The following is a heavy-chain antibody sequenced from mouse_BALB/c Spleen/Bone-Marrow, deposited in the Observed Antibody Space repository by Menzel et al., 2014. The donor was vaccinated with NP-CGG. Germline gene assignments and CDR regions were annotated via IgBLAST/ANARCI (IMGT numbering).Heavy chain of an antibody. CDR3: ARWDYYGYAMDY. CDR2: INPYNGGT. Sequence: VQLQQPGPELVKPGASMKISCKVSGYSFTGYTMNWVKQSHGKNLEWIGLINPYNGGTSYNQKFMGKATLTVDKSSSTAYMELLSLTSEDSAVYYCARWDYYGYAMDYWGQGTSVTVSS. V-gene: IGHV1-18*01. CDR1: GYSFTGYT. J-gene: IGHJ4*01. D-gene: IGHD1-1*01.